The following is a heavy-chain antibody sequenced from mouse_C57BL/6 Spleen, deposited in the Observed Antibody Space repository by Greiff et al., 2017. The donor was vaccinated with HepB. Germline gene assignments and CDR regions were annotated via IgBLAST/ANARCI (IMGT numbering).Heavy chain of an antibody. CDR2: IWSGGST. CDR1: GFSLTSYG. CDR3: ARSGNCLPWFAY. V-gene: IGHV2-2*01. Sequence: VQGVESGPGLVQPSQSLSITCTVSGFSLTSYGVHWVSQSPGKGLEWLGVIWSGGSTDYNAAFIYRLSISKDNSKSQVFLKMNSLQADDTAIYYCARSGNCLPWFAYWGQGTLVTVSA. J-gene: IGHJ3*01. D-gene: IGHD2-1*01.